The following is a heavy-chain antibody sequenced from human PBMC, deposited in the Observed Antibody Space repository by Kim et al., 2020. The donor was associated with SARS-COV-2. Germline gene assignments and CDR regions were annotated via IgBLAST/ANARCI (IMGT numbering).Heavy chain of an antibody. CDR3: AREANIVATTAFDY. J-gene: IGHJ4*02. D-gene: IGHD5-12*01. V-gene: IGHV3-33*05. Sequence: GGSLRLSFAASGFTFSSYGMHWVRQAPGKGLEWVAVISYDGSNKYYADSVKGRFTISRDNSKNTLYLQMNSLRAEDTAVYYCAREANIVATTAFDYWGQG. CDR1: GFTFSSYG. CDR2: ISYDGSNK.